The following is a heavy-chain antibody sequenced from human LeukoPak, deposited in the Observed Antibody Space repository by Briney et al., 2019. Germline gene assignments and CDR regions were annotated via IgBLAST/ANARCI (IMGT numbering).Heavy chain of an antibody. V-gene: IGHV3-53*01. Sequence: PGGFLRLSCAASGFTVSSNYMSWVRQAPGKGLEWVSVIYSGGSTYYADSVKGRFTISRDNSKNTLYLQMNSLRVEDTAVYYCARSFYGGNPLRYMDVWGKGTTVTVSS. CDR2: IYSGGST. J-gene: IGHJ6*03. D-gene: IGHD4-23*01. CDR3: ARSFYGGNPLRYMDV. CDR1: GFTVSSNY.